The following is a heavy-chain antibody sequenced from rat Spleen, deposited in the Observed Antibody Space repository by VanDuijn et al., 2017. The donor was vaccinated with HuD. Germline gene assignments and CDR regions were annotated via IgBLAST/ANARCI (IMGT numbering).Heavy chain of an antibody. CDR2: MWYDGDT. CDR3: AGGGSGGLNWFAH. J-gene: IGHJ3*01. CDR1: GFSLTSYS. D-gene: IGHD1-1*01. V-gene: IGHV2-34*01. Sequence: QVQLKESGPGLVQPSETLSLTCTVSGFSLTSYSVSWIRQPSGKGPEWMGRMWYDGDTAYNSALKSRLSISRDTSKNQVFLKMNSLQTDDTAIYYCAGGGSGGLNWFAHWGQGTLVTVSS.